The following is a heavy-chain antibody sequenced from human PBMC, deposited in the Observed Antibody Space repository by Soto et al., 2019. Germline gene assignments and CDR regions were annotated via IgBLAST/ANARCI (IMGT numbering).Heavy chain of an antibody. V-gene: IGHV3-23*01. CDR3: ARRPRGDSSGYKGYYFDY. J-gene: IGHJ4*02. D-gene: IGHD3-22*01. CDR1: GFTFSSYA. CDR2: ISGSGGST. Sequence: GGSLRLSCAASGFTFSSYAMSWVRQAPGKGLEWVSAISGSGGSTYYADSVKGRFTISRDNSKNTLYLQMNSLRAEDTAVYYCARRPRGDSSGYKGYYFDYWGQGTLVTVSS.